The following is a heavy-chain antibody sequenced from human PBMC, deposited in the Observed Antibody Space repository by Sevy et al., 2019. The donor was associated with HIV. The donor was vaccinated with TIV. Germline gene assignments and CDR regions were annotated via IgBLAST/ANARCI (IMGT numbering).Heavy chain of an antibody. CDR3: AKDHDNNWFDP. J-gene: IGHJ5*02. CDR1: GFTFSLYA. V-gene: IGHV3-23*01. Sequence: GGSLRLSCAASGFTFSLYAMTWVRQAPGKGLEWVSTITISGGNTYYADSVKGRFTISRHKSKNTLYLQMNSLRAEDTAIYFCAKDHDNNWFDPWGQGTLVTVSS. CDR2: ITISGGNT. D-gene: IGHD3-22*01.